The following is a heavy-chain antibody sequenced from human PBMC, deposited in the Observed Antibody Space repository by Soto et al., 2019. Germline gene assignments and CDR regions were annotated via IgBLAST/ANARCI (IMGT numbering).Heavy chain of an antibody. Sequence: PGESLKISCSGSGYIFTSHWIAWVRQMPWKGLEWMGIIYPGDSDTIYSPSFQGQVTFSVDKSISTVYLQWTTLKASDTAIYYCARRVPSGSGADYYGMDVWGQGTTVTVSS. V-gene: IGHV5-51*01. CDR1: GYIFTSHW. CDR3: ARRVPSGSGADYYGMDV. D-gene: IGHD3-10*01. J-gene: IGHJ6*02. CDR2: IYPGDSDT.